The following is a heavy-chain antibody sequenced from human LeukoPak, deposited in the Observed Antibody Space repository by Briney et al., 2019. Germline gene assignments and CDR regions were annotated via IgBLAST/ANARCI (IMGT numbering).Heavy chain of an antibody. CDR3: VRIMYSSGWHWFDP. V-gene: IGHV3-64D*08. Sequence: GGSLRLSCSASGFTFSSYAMHWVRQAPGKGLEYVSAISSNGGSTYYADSVKGRFTISRDNSKNTLYLQMSSLRAEDTAVYYCVRIMYSSGWHWFDPWGQGTLITVSS. CDR2: ISSNGGST. D-gene: IGHD6-19*01. J-gene: IGHJ5*02. CDR1: GFTFSSYA.